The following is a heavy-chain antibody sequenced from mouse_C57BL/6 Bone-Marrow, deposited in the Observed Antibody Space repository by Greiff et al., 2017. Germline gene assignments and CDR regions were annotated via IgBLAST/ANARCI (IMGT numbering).Heavy chain of an antibody. J-gene: IGHJ1*03. CDR2: IYPRSGNT. D-gene: IGHD2-3*01. CDR1: GYTFTSYG. V-gene: IGHV1-81*01. Sequence: QVQLQQSGAELARPGASVTLSCKASGYTFTSYGISWVKQRTGQGLEWIGEIYPRSGNTYYNEKFKGKATLTADKSSSTAYMELRSLTSEDSAVYFCARKDGYYRYCDVWGTGTTVTVSS. CDR3: ARKDGYYRYCDV.